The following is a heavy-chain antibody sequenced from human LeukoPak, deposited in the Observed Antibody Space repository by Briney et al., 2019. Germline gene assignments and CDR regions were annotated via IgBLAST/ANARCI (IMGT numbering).Heavy chain of an antibody. J-gene: IGHJ4*02. Sequence: PGGSLRLSCGASGFTVSSNYMSWVRQAPGKGLEGVSIIYSGGSTYYADSVRGRFTISRDNSKNTLYLLMNSLRAEDTAVYYCATSGWWGYFDYWGQGTLVTVSS. V-gene: IGHV3-66*01. D-gene: IGHD6-19*01. CDR3: ATSGWWGYFDY. CDR2: IYSGGST. CDR1: GFTVSSNY.